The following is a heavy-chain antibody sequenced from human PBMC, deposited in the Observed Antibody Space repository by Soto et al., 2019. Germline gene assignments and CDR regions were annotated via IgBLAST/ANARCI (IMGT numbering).Heavy chain of an antibody. CDR1: GFSFSSKW. J-gene: IGHJ4*02. V-gene: IGHV3-74*01. Sequence: GGSLRLSCAASGFSFSSKWMHWVRQAPGKGLVWVSRISSDASSTTYADSVKGRFTISRDNAKNMLYLQMNSLRADDTAVYYCATSGGQWLPAFDFRGQGTLVTVSS. CDR2: ISSDASST. D-gene: IGHD6-19*01. CDR3: ATSGGQWLPAFDF.